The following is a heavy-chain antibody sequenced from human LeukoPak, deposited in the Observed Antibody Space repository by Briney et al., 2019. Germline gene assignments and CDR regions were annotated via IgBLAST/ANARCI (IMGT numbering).Heavy chain of an antibody. D-gene: IGHD3-16*02. CDR2: IYYSGST. CDR3: AGSIMITFGGVIVMTPFDY. J-gene: IGHJ4*02. Sequence: PSETLSLTCTVSGGSISSSSYYWVWIRQPPGKGLEWIGSIYYSGSTYYNPYLKSRVTISVDTSKNQFSLKLSSVTAADTAVYYCAGSIMITFGGVIVMTPFDYWGQGTLVTVSS. V-gene: IGHV4-39*01. CDR1: GGSISSSSYY.